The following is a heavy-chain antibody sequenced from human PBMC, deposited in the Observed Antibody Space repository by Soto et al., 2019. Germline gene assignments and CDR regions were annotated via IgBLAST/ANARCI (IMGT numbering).Heavy chain of an antibody. CDR1: GFTFSTYW. CDR2: INSDGSTT. D-gene: IGHD5-12*01. V-gene: IGHV3-74*03. CDR3: TTVPTGGFDGNWG. Sequence: EVQLVESGGGLVQPGGSLRLSCAASGFTFSTYWMHWVRQAPGKGLVWVSRINSDGSTTTYADSAKGRFTISRDNAKNTVYLQMNSLRAEDTAVYYCTTVPTGGFDGNWGWGQGMLVTVAS. J-gene: IGHJ4*02.